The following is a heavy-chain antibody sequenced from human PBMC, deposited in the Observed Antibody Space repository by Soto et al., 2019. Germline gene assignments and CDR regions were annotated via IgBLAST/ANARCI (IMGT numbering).Heavy chain of an antibody. J-gene: IGHJ4*02. CDR2: IGGKTDAGTT. CDR1: GFTFSNVW. Sequence: EVQLVESGGGLVKPGGSLRLSCAASGFTFSNVWMTWVRQAPGKGLEWVGRIGGKTDAGTTEYAAPVKGRFTISRDDSTNTLYLQMNSLKTEETAVYYCASDYYGSGNYWYWGQGTLVSVSS. D-gene: IGHD3-10*01. CDR3: ASDYYGSGNYWY. V-gene: IGHV3-15*04.